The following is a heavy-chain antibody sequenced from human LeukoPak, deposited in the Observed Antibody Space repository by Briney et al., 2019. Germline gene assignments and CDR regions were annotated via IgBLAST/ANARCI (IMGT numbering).Heavy chain of an antibody. Sequence: GASVKVSCKASGYTFTSYGISWVRQAPGQGLEWMGWISAYNGNTNYAQKLQGRVTMTTDTSTSTAYMELRSLRSDDTAVYYCARGMYYYDSSGYYFGGFDPWGQGTLVTVSS. V-gene: IGHV1-18*01. CDR2: ISAYNGNT. CDR3: ARGMYYYDSSGYYFGGFDP. J-gene: IGHJ5*02. D-gene: IGHD3-22*01. CDR1: GYTFTSYG.